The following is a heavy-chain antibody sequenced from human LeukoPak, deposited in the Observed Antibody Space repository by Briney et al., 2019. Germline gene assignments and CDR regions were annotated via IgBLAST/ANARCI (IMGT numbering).Heavy chain of an antibody. CDR2: ISYGGTNK. CDR1: GFTFENYA. D-gene: IGHD3-3*01. Sequence: GGSLRLSCAASGFTFENYAMHWVRQAPGKGPEWLSLISYGGTNKYYAASVKGRFTISRDDSKNMLHLQMNSLRAEDTAVYFCAKNFWSGYSYYGMEVWGQGTTVIVSS. J-gene: IGHJ6*02. CDR3: AKNFWSGYSYYGMEV. V-gene: IGHV3-30*18.